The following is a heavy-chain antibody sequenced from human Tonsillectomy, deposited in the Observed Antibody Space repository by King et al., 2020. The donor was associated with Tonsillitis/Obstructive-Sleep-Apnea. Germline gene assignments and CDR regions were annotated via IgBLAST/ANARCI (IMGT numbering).Heavy chain of an antibody. CDR2: ISYDGSNK. CDR1: GFTFSSYA. Sequence: QLVQSGGGVVQPGRSLRLSCAASGFTFSSYAMHWVRQAPGKGLEWVAVISYDGSNKYYADSVKGRFTISRDNSKNTLYLQMNSLRAEDTAVYYCAREKSTMIVVVIRPSGAFHIWGQGTMVTVSS. CDR3: AREKSTMIVVVIRPSGAFHI. D-gene: IGHD3-22*01. J-gene: IGHJ3*02. V-gene: IGHV3-30*04.